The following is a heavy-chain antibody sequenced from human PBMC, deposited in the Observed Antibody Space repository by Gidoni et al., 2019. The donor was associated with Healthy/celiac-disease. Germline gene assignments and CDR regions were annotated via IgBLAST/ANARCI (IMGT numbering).Heavy chain of an antibody. CDR1: GFTFSSYS. J-gene: IGHJ6*02. V-gene: IGHV3-48*02. CDR2: ISSSSSTI. Sequence: EVQLVESGGGLVQPGGSLRLSCAASGFTFSSYSMNWVRQAPGKGLEWVSYISSSSSTIYYADSVKGRFTISRDNAKNSLYLQMNSLRDEDTAVYYCARLVLDGYYYYGMDVWGQGTTVTVSS. D-gene: IGHD3-10*01. CDR3: ARLVLDGYYYYGMDV.